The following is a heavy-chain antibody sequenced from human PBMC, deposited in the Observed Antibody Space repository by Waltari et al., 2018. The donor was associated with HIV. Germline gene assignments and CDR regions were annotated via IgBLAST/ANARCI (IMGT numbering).Heavy chain of an antibody. J-gene: IGHJ5*02. Sequence: QLQLQESGPGLVKPSETLSLTCTVSGGSISSSSYYWGWIRQPPGKGLEWIGSIYYSGSTYYNPSLKSRVTISVDTSKNQFSLKLSSVTAADTAVYYCARGAAAYSSSWYGNWFDPWGQGTLVTVSS. V-gene: IGHV4-39*07. CDR2: IYYSGST. CDR3: ARGAAAYSSSWYGNWFDP. D-gene: IGHD6-13*01. CDR1: GGSISSSSYY.